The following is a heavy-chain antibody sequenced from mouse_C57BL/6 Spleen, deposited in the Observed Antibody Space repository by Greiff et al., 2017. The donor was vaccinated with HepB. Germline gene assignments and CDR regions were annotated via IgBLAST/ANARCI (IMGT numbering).Heavy chain of an antibody. CDR2: INPSNGGT. CDR1: GYTFTSYW. V-gene: IGHV1-53*01. D-gene: IGHD1-1*01. Sequence: QVQLQQPGTELVKPGASVKLSCKASGYTFTSYWMHWVKQRPGQGLEWIGNINPSNGGTNYNEKFKSKATLTVDKSSSTAYMPLSSLTSEDSAVYYCAREGYYYGSSSYAMDYWGQGTSVTVSS. CDR3: AREGYYYGSSSYAMDY. J-gene: IGHJ4*01.